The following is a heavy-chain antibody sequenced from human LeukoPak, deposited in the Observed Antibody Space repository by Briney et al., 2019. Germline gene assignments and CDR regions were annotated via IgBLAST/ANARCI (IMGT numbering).Heavy chain of an antibody. CDR1: GFSFSIHW. V-gene: IGHV3-74*01. CDR3: ASFGISWRSSY. D-gene: IGHD2-21*01. CDR2: ISDDGSYT. J-gene: IGHJ4*02. Sequence: GGSLRLSCAASGFSFSIHWVHWVRQAPGKGLVWVSRISDDGSYTSNVDSVRGRFTISRDNVNNMLYLHMNSLRAEDTAVYYCASFGISWRSSYWGQGTLVTVSS.